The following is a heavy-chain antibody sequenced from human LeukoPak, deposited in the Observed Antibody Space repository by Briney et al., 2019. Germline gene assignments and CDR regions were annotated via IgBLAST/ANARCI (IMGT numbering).Heavy chain of an antibody. Sequence: ASVKVSCKASGYTFTSYGISWMRQAPGQGLEWMGWISAYNGNTNYAQRLQGRVTMTTDTSTSTAYMELRSLRSDDTAVYYCARGFHTYYYDSSGPNAGYWGQGTLVTVSS. V-gene: IGHV1-18*01. D-gene: IGHD3-22*01. CDR1: GYTFTSYG. J-gene: IGHJ4*02. CDR2: ISAYNGNT. CDR3: ARGFHTYYYDSSGPNAGY.